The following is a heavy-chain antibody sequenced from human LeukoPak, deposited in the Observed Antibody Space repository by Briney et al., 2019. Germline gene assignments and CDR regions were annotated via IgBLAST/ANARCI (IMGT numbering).Heavy chain of an antibody. J-gene: IGHJ4*02. CDR1: GGSFSGYY. D-gene: IGHD6-13*01. CDR2: INHSGST. CDR3: ASLYSSSHDY. V-gene: IGHV4-34*01. Sequence: PSETLSLTCAGYGGSFSGYYWSWIRQPPGKGLEWIGEINHSGSTNYNPSLKSRVTISVDTSKNQFSLKLSSVTAADTAVYYCASLYSSSHDYWGQGTLVTVSS.